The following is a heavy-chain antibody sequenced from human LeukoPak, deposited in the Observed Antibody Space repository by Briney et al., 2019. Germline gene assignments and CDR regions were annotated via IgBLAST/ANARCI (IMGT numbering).Heavy chain of an antibody. Sequence: PGRSLRLSCAASGFTFSSYGMHWVRQAPGKGLEWVAVIWYDGSNKYYADSVKGRFTISRDNSMNTLYLQMNSLRAEDTAVYYCAREYPPRYYYDSSGYLDYWGQGTLVTVSS. CDR3: AREYPPRYYYDSSGYLDY. CDR2: IWYDGSNK. V-gene: IGHV3-33*01. D-gene: IGHD3-22*01. CDR1: GFTFSSYG. J-gene: IGHJ4*02.